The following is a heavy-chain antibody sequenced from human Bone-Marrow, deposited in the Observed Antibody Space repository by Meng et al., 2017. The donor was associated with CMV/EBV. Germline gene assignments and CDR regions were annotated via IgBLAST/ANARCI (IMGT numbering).Heavy chain of an antibody. CDR1: GFTFDDYA. D-gene: IGHD2-21*01. J-gene: IGHJ4*02. Sequence: SLKISCAASGFTFDDYAMHWVRQAPGKGLEWVSGISWNSGSIGYADSVKGRFTISRDNAKNSLYLQMNSLRAEDTALYYCARDWGSYCGGDCSPQREYYFDYWGQGTLVTVSS. CDR2: ISWNSGSI. CDR3: ARDWGSYCGGDCSPQREYYFDY. V-gene: IGHV3-9*01.